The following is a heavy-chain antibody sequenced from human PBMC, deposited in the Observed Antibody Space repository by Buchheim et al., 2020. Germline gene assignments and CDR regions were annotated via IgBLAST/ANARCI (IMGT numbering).Heavy chain of an antibody. D-gene: IGHD1-26*01. CDR3: AKDRGKAYYYYGMDV. Sequence: QVQLVESGGGVVQPERSLRLSCAASEFTFSSHGMHWVRQAPGKGLEWVAVISYDGSNKYYADSVKGRFTISRDNSKNTLYLQMNSLRAEDTAVYYCAKDRGKAYYYYGMDVWGQGTT. CDR2: ISYDGSNK. V-gene: IGHV3-30*18. J-gene: IGHJ6*02. CDR1: EFTFSSHG.